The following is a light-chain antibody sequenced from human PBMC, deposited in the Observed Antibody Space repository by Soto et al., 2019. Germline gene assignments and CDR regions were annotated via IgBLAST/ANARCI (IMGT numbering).Light chain of an antibody. CDR3: LQSYTYPWT. CDR1: QDIRNY. Sequence: DIQMTQSPSAMSASVGDRITITCRASQDIRNYLAWFQQRPGNVPKRLIFSASSLQSGVPSRFSGSGSGIEFTLAISSLQPEDLATYYCLQSYTYPWTFGQGTKVEIK. V-gene: IGKV1-17*03. J-gene: IGKJ1*01. CDR2: SAS.